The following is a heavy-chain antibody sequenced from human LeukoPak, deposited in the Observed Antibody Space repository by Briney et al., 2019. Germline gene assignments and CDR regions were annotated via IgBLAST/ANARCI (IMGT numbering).Heavy chain of an antibody. Sequence: PGGSLRLPFPASGFPFISYGMHWVRQAPGKGREWGAVISDDGSNKYYADSVKGRFTISRHNSKNTLYLEMNSLRAEDTAVYYCAKEEVRAIVVVAGCYYYGMDVWGQGTTVTVSS. CDR2: ISDDGSNK. J-gene: IGHJ6*02. CDR1: GFPFISYG. D-gene: IGHD2-15*01. CDR3: AKEEVRAIVVVAGCYYYGMDV. V-gene: IGHV3-30*18.